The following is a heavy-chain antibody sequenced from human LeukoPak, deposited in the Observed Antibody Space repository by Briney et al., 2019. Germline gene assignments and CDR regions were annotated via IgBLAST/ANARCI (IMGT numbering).Heavy chain of an antibody. J-gene: IGHJ4*02. V-gene: IGHV4-59*01. CDR2: IYYSGST. Sequence: SETLSLTCTVSGGSISSYYWSWIRQPPGKGLEWIGYIYYSGSTNYNPSLKSRVTISVDTSKNQFSLKLNSVTAADTAVYYCARENNYFDYWGQGTLVTVSS. CDR1: GGSISSYY. CDR3: ARENNYFDY.